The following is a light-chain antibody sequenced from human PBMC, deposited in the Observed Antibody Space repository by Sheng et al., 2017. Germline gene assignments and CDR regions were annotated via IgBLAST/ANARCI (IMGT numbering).Light chain of an antibody. V-gene: IGKV1-33*01. J-gene: IGKJ3*01. Sequence: DIQMTQSPSTLSASVGDRVTITCQASQDINKYVHWYQHKSGTAPNLLIYDASNLETGVSSKFSGSGSGSHFILTINSLQPEDVATYYCQQYYDFSFTFGPGTKVDIK. CDR2: DAS. CDR3: QQYYDFSFT. CDR1: QDINKY.